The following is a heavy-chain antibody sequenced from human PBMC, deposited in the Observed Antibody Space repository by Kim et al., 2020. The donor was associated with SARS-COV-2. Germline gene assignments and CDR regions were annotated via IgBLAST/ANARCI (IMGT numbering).Heavy chain of an antibody. Sequence: SETLSLTCTVSGGSISSGGYYWSWIRQHPGKGLEWIGYIYYSGSTYYNPSLKSRVTISVDTSKNQFSLKLSSVTAADTAVYYCARGPVVTAAVDYWGQGTLVTVSS. CDR2: IYYSGST. V-gene: IGHV4-31*03. CDR3: ARGPVVTAAVDY. J-gene: IGHJ4*02. D-gene: IGHD2-21*02. CDR1: GGSISSGGYY.